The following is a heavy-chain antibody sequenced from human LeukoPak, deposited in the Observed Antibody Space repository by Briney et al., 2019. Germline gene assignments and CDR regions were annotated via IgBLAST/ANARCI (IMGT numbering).Heavy chain of an antibody. D-gene: IGHD2-2*01. Sequence: GASVKCSCKASGVTFSSYAISWVRQAPGQGLDWMGGIISIFGTANYAQKFQGRVTITADESTSTAYMELSSLRSEDTAVYYCARDRGYCSSTSCYLDYWGKGTLVTVSS. V-gene: IGHV1-69*13. CDR1: GVTFSSYA. CDR3: ARDRGYCSSTSCYLDY. J-gene: IGHJ4*02. CDR2: IISIFGTA.